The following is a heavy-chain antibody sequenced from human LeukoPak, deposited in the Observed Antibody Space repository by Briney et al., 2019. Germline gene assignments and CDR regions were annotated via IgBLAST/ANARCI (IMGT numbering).Heavy chain of an antibody. Sequence: ASVKVSCKASGGTFSSYAISWVRQAPGQGLEWMGRIIPILGIANYAQKFQGRVTITADKSTSTAYMELSSLRSEDTAVYYCAREGGIQLWLDYWGQGTLVTVSS. V-gene: IGHV1-69*04. CDR3: AREGGIQLWLDY. CDR1: GGTFSSYA. D-gene: IGHD5-18*01. CDR2: IIPILGIA. J-gene: IGHJ4*02.